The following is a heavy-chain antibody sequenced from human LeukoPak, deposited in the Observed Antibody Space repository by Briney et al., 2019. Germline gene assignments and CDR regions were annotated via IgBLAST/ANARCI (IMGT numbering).Heavy chain of an antibody. CDR3: ARDMRGSSRNDAFDV. CDR2: ISWNSKNI. V-gene: IGHV3-9*01. J-gene: IGHJ3*01. D-gene: IGHD3-16*01. CDR1: GFTFEDYA. Sequence: GRSLRLSCAASGFTFEDYAIHWVRQAPGKGLEWVSGISWNSKNILYADSVKGRFTISRDNAKNSLYLQMSSLRSEDTALYYCARDMRGSSRNDAFDVWGQGTMVTVSS.